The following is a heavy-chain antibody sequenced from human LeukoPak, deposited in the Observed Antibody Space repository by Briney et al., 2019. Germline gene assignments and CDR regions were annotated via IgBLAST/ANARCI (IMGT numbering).Heavy chain of an antibody. V-gene: IGHV4-39*01. CDR1: GGSISSSSYY. CDR2: IYYSGIT. D-gene: IGHD6-13*01. J-gene: IGHJ5*02. Sequence: SETLSLTCTVSGGSISSSSYYWGWIRQPPGKGLEWIGSIYYSGITYYNPSLKSRVTISVDTSKNQFSLKLSSVTAADTAVYYCASSPAGNWFDPWGQGTLVTVSS. CDR3: ASSPAGNWFDP.